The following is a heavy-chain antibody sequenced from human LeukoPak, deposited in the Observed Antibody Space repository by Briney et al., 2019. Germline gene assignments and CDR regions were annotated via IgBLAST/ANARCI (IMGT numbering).Heavy chain of an antibody. D-gene: IGHD1-1*01. CDR1: GFTFDDYA. Sequence: PGRSLRLSCATSGFTFDDYAMHWVRQAPGKGLEWVSGISWNSGTIGYADSVKGRFTISRDNAKNSLYLQMNSLRAEDMALYYCAKAGTTGTTPFYYYMDVWGKGTTVTVSS. CDR3: AKAGTTGTTPFYYYMDV. V-gene: IGHV3-9*03. CDR2: ISWNSGTI. J-gene: IGHJ6*03.